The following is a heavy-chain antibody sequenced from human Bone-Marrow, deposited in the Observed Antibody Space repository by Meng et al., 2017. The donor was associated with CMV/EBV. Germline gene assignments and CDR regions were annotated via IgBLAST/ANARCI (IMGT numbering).Heavy chain of an antibody. Sequence: SETLSLTCTVSGDSVSSSSYYWGWIRQPPGKGLEWIGTIYYSGSTYYNPSLKSRATISVDTSKNQFSLKLNSVTAADTAIYYCARHVAARPDYWGQGILVTISS. D-gene: IGHD6-6*01. CDR1: GDSVSSSSYY. J-gene: IGHJ4*02. CDR3: ARHVAARPDY. V-gene: IGHV4-39*01. CDR2: IYYSGST.